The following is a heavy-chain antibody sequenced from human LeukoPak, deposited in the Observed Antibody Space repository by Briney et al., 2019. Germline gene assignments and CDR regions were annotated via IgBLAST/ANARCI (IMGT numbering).Heavy chain of an antibody. J-gene: IGHJ4*02. D-gene: IGHD2-21*02. Sequence: GGSLRLSCAASGFTFDDYGMSWVRQAPGKGLEWVSGINWNGGSTGYADSVKGRFTISRDNAKNSLYLQMNSLRAEDTALYYCARDTHCGGDCYMNDYWGQGTLVTVSS. CDR2: INWNGGST. CDR1: GFTFDDYG. CDR3: ARDTHCGGDCYMNDY. V-gene: IGHV3-20*04.